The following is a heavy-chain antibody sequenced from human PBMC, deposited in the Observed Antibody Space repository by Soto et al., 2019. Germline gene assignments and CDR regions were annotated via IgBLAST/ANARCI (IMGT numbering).Heavy chain of an antibody. CDR3: AKPNNYDFWSGQNYYYYMDV. D-gene: IGHD3-3*01. CDR2: ISGSGGST. CDR1: GFTFSSYA. Sequence: GGSLRLSCAASGFTFSSYAMSWVRQAPGKGLEWVSAISGSGGSTYYADSVKGRFTISRDNSKNTLYLQMNSLRAEDTAVYYCAKPNNYDFWSGQNYYYYMDVWGKGTTVTVSS. J-gene: IGHJ6*03. V-gene: IGHV3-23*01.